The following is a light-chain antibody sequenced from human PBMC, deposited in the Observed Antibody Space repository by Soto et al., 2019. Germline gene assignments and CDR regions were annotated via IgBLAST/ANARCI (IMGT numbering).Light chain of an antibody. V-gene: IGKV3-15*01. CDR2: HAS. CDR1: QSVSNS. J-gene: IGKJ4*01. CDR3: QKYNEWPLT. Sequence: EIVITQAPATLSVSPGERATLSCRASQSVSNSLAWYQQKPGQAPRLLIYHASTGATGIPARFSGSGSGTELTLTISSVQSEDFAVYYCQKYNEWPLTFGGGTKVEIK.